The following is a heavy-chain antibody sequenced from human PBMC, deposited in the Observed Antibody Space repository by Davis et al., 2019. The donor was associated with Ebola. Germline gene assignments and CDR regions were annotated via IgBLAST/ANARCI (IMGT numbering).Heavy chain of an antibody. Sequence: SGTLTLTCSVSGGSFSSGGYCWNCLPQPPGKGLEGSRNIYYSGSTDYSPSLRGRVTISLDTSKNQFSLRLSSVTAADTADYYCARSHSDWLVPFGHWGQGTLATVSS. J-gene: IGHJ4*02. CDR3: ARSHSDWLVPFGH. CDR1: GGSFSSGGYC. D-gene: IGHD3-9*01. V-gene: IGHV4-61*08. CDR2: IYYSGST.